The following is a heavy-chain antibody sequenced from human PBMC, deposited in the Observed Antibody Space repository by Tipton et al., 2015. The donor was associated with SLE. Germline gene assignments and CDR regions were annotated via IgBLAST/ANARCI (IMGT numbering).Heavy chain of an antibody. CDR2: INPLFGAA. Sequence: QLVQSGAEVKKPGSSVKVSCKASGGNFNNYVISWVRQAPGQGLEWMGGINPLFGAANYAQKFQGRVTITTDESTSTAYMEVSSLRSEDTAVYYWARSPLGVVILYFDYWGQGTLVTVSS. CDR1: GGNFNNYV. J-gene: IGHJ4*02. CDR3: ARSPLGVVILYFDY. V-gene: IGHV1-69*05. D-gene: IGHD3-3*01.